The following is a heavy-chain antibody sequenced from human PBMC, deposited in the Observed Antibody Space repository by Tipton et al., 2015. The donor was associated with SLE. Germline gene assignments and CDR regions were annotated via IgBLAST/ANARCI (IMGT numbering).Heavy chain of an antibody. J-gene: IGHJ3*02. Sequence: SLRLSCAASGFTFSSYAMSWVRQAPGKGLEWVSAISGSGGSTYYADSVKGRFTISRDNSKNTLYLQMNSLRAEDTAVYYCAKDPVGVDAFDIWGQGTMVTVSS. D-gene: IGHD1-26*01. CDR1: GFTFSSYA. CDR3: AKDPVGVDAFDI. V-gene: IGHV3-23*01. CDR2: ISGSGGST.